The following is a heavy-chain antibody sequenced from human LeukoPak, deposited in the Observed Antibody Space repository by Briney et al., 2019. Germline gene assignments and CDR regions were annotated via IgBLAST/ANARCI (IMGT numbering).Heavy chain of an antibody. CDR1: GGSISSSSYY. Sequence: SETLSLTCTVSGGSISSSSYYWGWIRQPPGKGLEWIGSIYYSGSTYYNPSLKSRVTISVDTSKNQFSLKLSSVTAADTAVYYCARVDPLKKSNSFDYWGQGTLVTVSS. V-gene: IGHV4-39*07. CDR3: ARVDPLKKSNSFDY. CDR2: IYYSGST. J-gene: IGHJ4*02. D-gene: IGHD2-8*01.